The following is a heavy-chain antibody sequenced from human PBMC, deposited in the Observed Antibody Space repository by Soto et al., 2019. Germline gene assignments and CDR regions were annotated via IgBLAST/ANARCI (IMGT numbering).Heavy chain of an antibody. CDR1: GDTITSFS. D-gene: IGHD1-7*01. V-gene: IGHV4-4*07. CDR3: EGESGENWSYEAY. J-gene: IGHJ4*02. CDR2: ISTTGNT. Sequence: SETLSLTCTVSGDTITSFSWNWIRQSAGKGLEWIGRISTTGNTHYNPSLESRVTMSLDTSKNRFSLKLTSVTAADTAVYYCEGESGENWSYEAYWGQGTLVTVSS.